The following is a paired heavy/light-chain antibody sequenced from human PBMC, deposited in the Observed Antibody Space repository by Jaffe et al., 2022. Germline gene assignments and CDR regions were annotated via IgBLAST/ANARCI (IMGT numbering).Heavy chain of an antibody. V-gene: IGHV4-61*01. CDR2: IYYSGSV. J-gene: IGHJ3*02. CDR1: GGSVTIGSSY. CDR3: ARLLNDYIRGSDGYNFAFDI. Sequence: QVQLQESGPGLVKPSETLSLTCTVSGGSVTIGSSYWSWIRQPPGKGLEWIGYIYYSGSVTYKPSLKGRVTISVDTSKNQFSLNLSSVTAADTAVYYCARLLNDYIRGSDGYNFAFDIWGQGTTVTVSS. D-gene: IGHD3-16*01.
Light chain of an antibody. Sequence: QSVLTQPPSVSGAPGQRVTISCTGSSSNIGGYEVHWYQQLPGTAPKLLVYGSSNRPSGVPDRFSGSKSGTSASLAITGLQAEDEANYYCQSYDSSLSAVVFGGGTKLTVL. V-gene: IGLV1-40*01. CDR2: GSS. CDR3: QSYDSSLSAVV. J-gene: IGLJ2*01. CDR1: SSNIGGYE.